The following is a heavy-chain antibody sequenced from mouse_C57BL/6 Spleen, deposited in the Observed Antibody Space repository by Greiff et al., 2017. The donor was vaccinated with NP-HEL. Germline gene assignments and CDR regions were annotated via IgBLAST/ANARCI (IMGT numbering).Heavy chain of an antibody. CDR2: IDPSDSYP. CDR1: GYTFTSYW. CDR3: ARAGTDYAMDY. Sequence: VQLQQPGAELVMPGASVKLSCKASGYTFTSYWMHWVKQRPGQGLEWIGEIDPSDSYPNYNQKFKGKSTLTVDKSSSTAYMQLSSLTSEDSAVYYCARAGTDYAMDYWGQGTSVTVSS. J-gene: IGHJ4*01. V-gene: IGHV1-69*01.